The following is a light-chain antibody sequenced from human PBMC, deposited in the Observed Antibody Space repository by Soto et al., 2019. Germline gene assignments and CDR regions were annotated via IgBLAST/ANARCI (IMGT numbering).Light chain of an antibody. Sequence: EIVLTQSPGTLSLSPGERATLSCRASQSVRSSYLAWYQQKPGQAPRLLIYGASSRATGIPDRFSGSGSGTDFTLTISRLEPEDFAVYYCQQYGSSPPLPFGGGTKVEIK. CDR3: QQYGSSPPLP. CDR1: QSVRSSY. V-gene: IGKV3-20*01. J-gene: IGKJ4*01. CDR2: GAS.